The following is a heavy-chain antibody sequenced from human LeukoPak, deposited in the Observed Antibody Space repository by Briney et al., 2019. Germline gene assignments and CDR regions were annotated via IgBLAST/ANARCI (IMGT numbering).Heavy chain of an antibody. V-gene: IGHV3-23*01. J-gene: IGHJ4*02. CDR2: ISGRGGSA. CDR3: GREYASSGYCDS. Sequence: GGSLRLSCAASGFTFRSYAMSWVRQAPGKGLEWVSAISGRGGSAYYADSVKGRFTISRDNSKNTLYLQMNSLRAEDTAVYYCGREYASSGYCDSWGQGTLVTVSS. CDR1: GFTFRSYA. D-gene: IGHD3-22*01.